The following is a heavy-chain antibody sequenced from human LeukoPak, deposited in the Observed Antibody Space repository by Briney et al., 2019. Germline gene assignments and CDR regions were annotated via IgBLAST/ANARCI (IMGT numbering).Heavy chain of an antibody. J-gene: IGHJ6*02. CDR1: GFTFSSYG. V-gene: IGHV3-30*18. CDR2: ISYDGSNK. CDR3: AKDDDYGDYYYYYGMDV. Sequence: PGGSLTLSCPASGFTFSSYGMHWVRQAPGNGLEWVAVISYDGSNKYYADSVKGRFTISRDNSKNTLYLQMNSLRAEDTAVYYCAKDDDYGDYYYYYGMDVWGQGTTVTVSS. D-gene: IGHD4-17*01.